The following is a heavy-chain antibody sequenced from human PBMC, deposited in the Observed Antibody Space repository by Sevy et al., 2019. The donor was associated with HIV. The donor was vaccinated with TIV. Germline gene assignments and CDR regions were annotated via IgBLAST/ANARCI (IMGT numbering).Heavy chain of an antibody. CDR2: TSAYNGNT. CDR1: GYTFTSYG. V-gene: IGHV1-18*01. CDR3: ARAKSLGNQDAFDI. J-gene: IGHJ3*02. Sequence: ASVKVSCKASGYTFTSYGISWVRQAPGQGLEWMGWTSAYNGNTNYAQKLQGRVTMTTDTSTITAYMELRSLRSDDTAVYYCARAKSLGNQDAFDIWGQGTMVTVSS. D-gene: IGHD7-27*01.